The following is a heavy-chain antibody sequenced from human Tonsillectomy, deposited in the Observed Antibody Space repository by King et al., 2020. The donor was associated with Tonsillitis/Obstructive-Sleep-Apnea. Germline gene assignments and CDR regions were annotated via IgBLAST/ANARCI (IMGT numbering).Heavy chain of an antibody. D-gene: IGHD3-22*01. CDR1: GYSFTTYW. CDR3: ARRDYFDSSGYWAGEFDY. V-gene: IGHV5-51*03. J-gene: IGHJ4*02. CDR2: IYPGDSDT. Sequence: QLVQSGAEVKKPGESLKISCKGSGYSFTTYWIGWVRQMPGKGLEWMGIIYPGDSDTTYSPSFQGQVTISADKSISTAYLQWSSLKASDTAMYYCARRDYFDSSGYWAGEFDYWGQGTLVTVSS.